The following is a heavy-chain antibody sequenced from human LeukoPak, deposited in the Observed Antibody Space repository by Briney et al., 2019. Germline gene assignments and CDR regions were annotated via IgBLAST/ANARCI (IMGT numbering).Heavy chain of an antibody. V-gene: IGHV3-7*03. CDR2: IKQDGSEK. CDR1: GFTFSSYW. D-gene: IGHD3-10*01. CDR3: ARDTITMGRGVNFY. J-gene: IGHJ4*02. Sequence: PGGSLRLSCAASGFTFSSYWMSWVRQAPGKGLEWVANIKQDGSEKYYVDSVKGRFTISRDNAKISLYLQMNSLRAEDTAVYYCARDTITMGRGVNFYWGQGTLVTVSS.